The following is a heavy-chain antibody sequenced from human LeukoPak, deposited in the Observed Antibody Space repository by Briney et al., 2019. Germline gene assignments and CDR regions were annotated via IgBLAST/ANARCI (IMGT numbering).Heavy chain of an antibody. CDR3: ARGEGSSSWLLDY. CDR2: IRYDGTNK. CDR1: GFTFNSYG. J-gene: IGHJ4*02. V-gene: IGHV3-30*02. Sequence: GGSLRLSCAASGFTFNSYGMHWVRQSPGKGLEWVAFIRYDGTNKYYADSVKGRFTISRDNSKNTLYLQMNSLRAEDTAVYYCARGEGSSSWLLDYWGQGTLVTVSS. D-gene: IGHD6-13*01.